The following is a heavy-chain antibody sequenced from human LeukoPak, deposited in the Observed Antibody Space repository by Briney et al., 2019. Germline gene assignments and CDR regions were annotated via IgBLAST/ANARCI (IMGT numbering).Heavy chain of an antibody. CDR1: GFTFSRYA. D-gene: IGHD3-9*01. CDR2: ISGSGGST. Sequence: PGGSLRLSCAASGFTFSRYAMNWVRQAPGKGLEWVSAISGSGGSTYHADSVKGRVTISRDNAKNSLYLQMSSLRAEDTAVYYCARGYYDTLTGPDYWGQGTLVTVSS. CDR3: ARGYYDTLTGPDY. J-gene: IGHJ4*02. V-gene: IGHV3-23*01.